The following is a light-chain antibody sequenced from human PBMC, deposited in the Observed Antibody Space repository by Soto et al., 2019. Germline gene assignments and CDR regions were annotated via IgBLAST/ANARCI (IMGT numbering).Light chain of an antibody. V-gene: IGLV2-14*01. CDR3: SSHTMISTYV. Sequence: LTQPASVSGSPGQSITISCTGTSSDVGAYNYVSWYQQHPGKAPKLMIYQVSNRPSGISNRFSGSKSGNTASLTISGLQAEDEADYYCSSHTMISTYVFGSGTKVTVL. CDR2: QVS. CDR1: SSDVGAYNY. J-gene: IGLJ1*01.